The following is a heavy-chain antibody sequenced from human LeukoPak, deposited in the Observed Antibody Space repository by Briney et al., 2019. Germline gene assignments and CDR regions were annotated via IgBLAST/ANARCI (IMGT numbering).Heavy chain of an antibody. V-gene: IGHV3-11*01. Sequence: GGSLRLSCAASGFIVSHSYISWVRQAPGKGLEWVSYISSSGSTIYYADSVKGRFTISRDNAKNSLYLQMNSLRAEDTAVYYCARYHGAFDIWGQGTMVTVSS. J-gene: IGHJ3*02. CDR1: GFIVSHSY. D-gene: IGHD1-14*01. CDR2: ISSSGSTI. CDR3: ARYHGAFDI.